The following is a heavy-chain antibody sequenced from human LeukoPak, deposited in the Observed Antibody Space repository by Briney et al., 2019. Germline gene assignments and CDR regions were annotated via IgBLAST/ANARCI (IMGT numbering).Heavy chain of an antibody. Sequence: SETLSLTCAVYGGSFSGYYCSWIRQPPGKGLEWIGEINHSGSTNYNPSLKSRVTISVDTSKNQFSLKLSSVTAADTAVYYCARATASYYFDYWGQGTMVTVSS. CDR3: ARATASYYFDY. J-gene: IGHJ4*02. CDR2: INHSGST. CDR1: GGSFSGYY. V-gene: IGHV4-34*01.